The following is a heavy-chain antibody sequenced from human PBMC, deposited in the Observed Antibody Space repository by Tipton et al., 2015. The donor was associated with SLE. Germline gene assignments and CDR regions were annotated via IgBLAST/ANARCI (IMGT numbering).Heavy chain of an antibody. D-gene: IGHD4-17*01. J-gene: IGHJ4*02. CDR1: GYSFSSYW. CDR2: ISPYDSDT. CDR3: ARLVYGEGSGYFDY. V-gene: IGHV5-51*03. Sequence: VQLVQSGAEVKKPGESLKISCKGSGYSFSSYWIGWVRQMPGKGLEGMGSISPYDSDTRYSPSFQGQVTISADMSISTAYLQWSSLKASDAAIYYCARLVYGEGSGYFDYWGQGMLVTVSS.